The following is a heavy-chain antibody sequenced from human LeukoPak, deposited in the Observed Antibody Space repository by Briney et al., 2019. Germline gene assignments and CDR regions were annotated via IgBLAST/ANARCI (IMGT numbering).Heavy chain of an antibody. Sequence: SQTLSLTCTVSGGSISSGGYYWSWIRQHPGKGLEWIGYIYYSGSTYYNPSLKSRVTISVDTSKNQFSLKLSFVTAAGTAVYYCARENTYYYDSSGSYYFDYWGQGTLVTVSS. CDR1: GGSISSGGYY. CDR3: ARENTYYYDSSGSYYFDY. D-gene: IGHD3-22*01. CDR2: IYYSGST. V-gene: IGHV4-31*03. J-gene: IGHJ4*02.